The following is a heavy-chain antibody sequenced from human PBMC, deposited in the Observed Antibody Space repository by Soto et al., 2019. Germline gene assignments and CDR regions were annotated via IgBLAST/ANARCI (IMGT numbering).Heavy chain of an antibody. D-gene: IGHD1-26*01. CDR1: GFSLTNSGVG. Sequence: QITLKESGPPLVEPTQTLTLTCSFSGFSLTNSGVGVGWFRQAPGKALECLGIIYWDNDRRYNPSLKTRLTITKDTSKNQVVLSMTYMEPVDTSTYYCARRVSYSAWDVGWFDSWGQGTPVTVS. CDR3: ARRVSYSAWDVGWFDS. V-gene: IGHV2-5*02. J-gene: IGHJ5*01. CDR2: IYWDNDR.